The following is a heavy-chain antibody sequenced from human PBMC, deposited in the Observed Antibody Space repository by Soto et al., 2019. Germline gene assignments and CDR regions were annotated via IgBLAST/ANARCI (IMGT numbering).Heavy chain of an antibody. V-gene: IGHV3-23*01. Sequence: GGSLRLSCAASGFTFSSYAMSWVRQAPGKGLEWVSAISGSGGSTYYADSVKGRFTISRDNSKNTLYLQMNSLRAEDTAVYYCAKDGWSDCSSTSCYADWGQGTLVTVSS. D-gene: IGHD2-2*01. J-gene: IGHJ4*02. CDR1: GFTFSSYA. CDR2: ISGSGGST. CDR3: AKDGWSDCSSTSCYAD.